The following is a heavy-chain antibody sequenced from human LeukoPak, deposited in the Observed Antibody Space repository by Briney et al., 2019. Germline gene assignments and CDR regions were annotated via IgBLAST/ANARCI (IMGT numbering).Heavy chain of an antibody. CDR3: VRGNDYGGPHY. CDR1: GFTFSSYW. J-gene: IGHJ4*02. D-gene: IGHD4-23*01. Sequence: GGSLRLSCAASGFTFSSYWMHWVRQAPGKGLVWVSRINSDGSSTNYADSVKGRFTISRDNAKNTLYLQMNSLRAEDAAVYYCVRGNDYGGPHYWGQGTLVTVSS. CDR2: INSDGSST. V-gene: IGHV3-74*01.